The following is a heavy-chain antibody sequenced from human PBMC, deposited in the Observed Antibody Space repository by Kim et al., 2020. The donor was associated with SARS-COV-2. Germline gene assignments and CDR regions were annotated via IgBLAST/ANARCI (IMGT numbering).Heavy chain of an antibody. V-gene: IGHV3-74*01. Sequence: GGSLSLSCAASGFTFSSYWMHWVRQAPGKGLVWVSRINSDGSSTSYADSVKGRFTISRDNAKNTLYLQMNSLRAEDTAVYYCARDPSQAGWYYVDYWGQGTLVTVSS. CDR3: ARDPSQAGWYYVDY. J-gene: IGHJ4*02. CDR1: GFTFSSYW. D-gene: IGHD6-19*01. CDR2: INSDGSST.